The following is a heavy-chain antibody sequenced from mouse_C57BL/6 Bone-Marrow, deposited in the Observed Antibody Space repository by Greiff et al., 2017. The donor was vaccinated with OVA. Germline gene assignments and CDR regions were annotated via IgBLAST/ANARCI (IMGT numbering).Heavy chain of an antibody. Sequence: EVQGVESGGDLVKPGGSLKLSCAASGFTFSSYGMSWVRQTPDKRLEWVATISSGGSYTYYPDSVKGRFTISRDNAKNTLYLQMSSLKSEDTAMYYCARPNWDDFDYWGQGTTLTVSS. V-gene: IGHV5-6*01. CDR1: GFTFSSYG. J-gene: IGHJ2*01. D-gene: IGHD4-1*01. CDR2: ISSGGSYT. CDR3: ARPNWDDFDY.